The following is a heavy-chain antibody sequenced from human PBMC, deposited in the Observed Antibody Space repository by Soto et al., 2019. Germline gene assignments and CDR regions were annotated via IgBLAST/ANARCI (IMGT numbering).Heavy chain of an antibody. CDR2: IHYSGTT. CDR1: CPSISSYY. D-gene: IGHD3-10*01. V-gene: IGHV4-59*01. CDR3: ATYNYYAIYY. J-gene: IGHJ4*01. Sequence: SETLSLTCTVSCPSISSYYWSWIRTPPGKGLEGIANIHYSGTTKYNPSLASRVTLSVDTSKNQFGWRMTYVPAGDRAMYFCATYNYYAIYYCGRGTLVTVCS.